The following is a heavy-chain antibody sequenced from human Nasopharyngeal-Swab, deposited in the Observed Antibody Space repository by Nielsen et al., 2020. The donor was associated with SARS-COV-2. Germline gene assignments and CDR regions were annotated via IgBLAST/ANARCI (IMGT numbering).Heavy chain of an antibody. Sequence: GGSLRLSCAASGFTFSSYALSWVRQAPGEGLEWVSAISGSGDSTYYTDSVRGRFTISRDNSKNTLNLQMNNLRAEDTAIYYCAKDRDSGDDSEEYYHYYGMDVWGQGAPVTVSS. CDR3: AKDRDSGDDSEEYYHYYGMDV. CDR1: GFTFSSYA. V-gene: IGHV3-23*01. D-gene: IGHD5-12*01. CDR2: ISGSGDST. J-gene: IGHJ6*02.